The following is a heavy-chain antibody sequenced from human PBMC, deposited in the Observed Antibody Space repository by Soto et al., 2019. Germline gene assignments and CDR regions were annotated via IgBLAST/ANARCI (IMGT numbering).Heavy chain of an antibody. V-gene: IGHV4-31*03. J-gene: IGHJ6*02. Sequence: SETLSLTCTVSGGSTSSGGFYWSWIRQHPGKGLEWIGYIYYSGISYYNPSLKSRVSISLDTSRNQFSMTLNSVTAADAAVYYCARNGYTYGMDVWGQGATVTVSS. CDR3: ARNGYTYGMDV. CDR2: IYYSGIS. D-gene: IGHD5-18*01. CDR1: GGSTSSGGFY.